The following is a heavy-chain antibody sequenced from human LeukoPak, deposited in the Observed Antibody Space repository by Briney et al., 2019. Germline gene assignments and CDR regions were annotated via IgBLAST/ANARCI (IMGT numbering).Heavy chain of an antibody. D-gene: IGHD2-15*01. CDR3: ARDHCRGGSCSLWFDP. V-gene: IGHV3-21*01. J-gene: IGHJ5*02. CDR1: TFSFSIYT. Sequence: PGGSLRLSCTDSTFSFSIYTINWVRQAPGRGLEWVSSISSSSSYIYYADSVKGRFTISRDNTSNSVYLQLNSLRAEDTAVYYCARDHCRGGSCSLWFDPWGKGTLVTVSS. CDR2: ISSSSSYI.